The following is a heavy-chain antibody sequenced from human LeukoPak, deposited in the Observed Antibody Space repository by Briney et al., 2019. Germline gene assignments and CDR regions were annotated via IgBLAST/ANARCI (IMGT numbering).Heavy chain of an antibody. J-gene: IGHJ6*03. CDR2: ISAYNGNT. CDR1: GYTFTSYG. CDR3: ARQGIVGATVYYYYMDV. D-gene: IGHD1-26*01. Sequence: ASVKASCKASGYTFTSYGISWVRQAPGQGLEWMGWISAYNGNTNYAQKLQGRVTMTTDTSTSTAYMELRSLRSDDTAVYYCARQGIVGATVYYYYMDVWGKGTTVTVSS. V-gene: IGHV1-18*01.